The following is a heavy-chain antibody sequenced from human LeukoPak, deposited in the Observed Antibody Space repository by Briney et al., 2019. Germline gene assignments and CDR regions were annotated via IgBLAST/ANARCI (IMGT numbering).Heavy chain of an antibody. V-gene: IGHV3-74*01. CDR2: IASDGSST. D-gene: IGHD4-23*01. J-gene: IGHJ4*02. CDR1: GNYW. Sequence: GGSLRLSCAASGNYWMHWVRQAPGKGLVWVSRIASDGSSTTYADSVKGRFSISRDNAKNTLYLQMNSLRVEDTAVYYCARGRPHGNDYWGQGTLVTVSS. CDR3: ARGRPHGNDY.